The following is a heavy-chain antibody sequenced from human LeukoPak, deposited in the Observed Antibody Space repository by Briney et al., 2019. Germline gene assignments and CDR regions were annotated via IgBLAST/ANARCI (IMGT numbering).Heavy chain of an antibody. CDR2: ISGSGGST. Sequence: GGSLRLSCAASGFSFSTCAMNWVRQAPGKGLEWVSAISGSGGSTYYADSVKGRFTISRDNSKNTLYLQMNSLRAEDTAVYYCAKSHGLTYYYYYMDVWGKGTTVTVSS. J-gene: IGHJ6*03. CDR1: GFSFSTCA. V-gene: IGHV3-23*01. CDR3: AKSHGLTYYYYYMDV.